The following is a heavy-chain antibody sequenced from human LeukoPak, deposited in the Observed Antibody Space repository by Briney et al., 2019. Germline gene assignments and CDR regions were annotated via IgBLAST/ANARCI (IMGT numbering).Heavy chain of an antibody. Sequence: SVKVSCKASGGTFISYAISWVRQAPGQGLEWMGGIIPIFGTANYAQKFQGRVTITADESTSTAYMELSSLRSEDTAVYYCAREDCTNGVCYIDGMDVWGQGTTVTVSS. V-gene: IGHV1-69*13. CDR3: AREDCTNGVCYIDGMDV. CDR1: GGTFISYA. CDR2: IIPIFGTA. D-gene: IGHD2-8*01. J-gene: IGHJ6*02.